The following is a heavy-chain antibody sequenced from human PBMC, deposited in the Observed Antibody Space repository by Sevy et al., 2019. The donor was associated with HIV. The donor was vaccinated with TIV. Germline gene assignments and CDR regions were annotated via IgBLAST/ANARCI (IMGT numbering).Heavy chain of an antibody. V-gene: IGHV3-30-3*01. D-gene: IGHD6-13*01. J-gene: IGHJ3*02. CDR2: ISYDGSNK. CDR3: ARDASSSWYYVYAFDI. CDR1: GFTFSSYA. Sequence: GGSLRLSCAASGFTFSSYAMHWVRQAPGKGLEWVAVISYDGSNKYCADSVKGRFTISRDNSKNTLYLQMNSLRAEDTAVYYCARDASSSWYYVYAFDIWGQGTMVTVSS.